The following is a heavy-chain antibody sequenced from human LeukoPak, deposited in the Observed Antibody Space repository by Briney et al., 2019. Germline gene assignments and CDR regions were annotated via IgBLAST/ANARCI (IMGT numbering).Heavy chain of an antibody. CDR1: GFTFSSYA. Sequence: LAGGSLTLSCAASGFTFSSYAMSWVRQAPGKGLDWVSAISGSGGNTYYADSVKGRFTISRDNSKNTLYLQMNSLGAEDTAVYYCAKDQYGGNPQYYFDYWGQGTLVTVSS. J-gene: IGHJ4*02. CDR2: ISGSGGNT. V-gene: IGHV3-23*01. CDR3: AKDQYGGNPQYYFDY. D-gene: IGHD4-23*01.